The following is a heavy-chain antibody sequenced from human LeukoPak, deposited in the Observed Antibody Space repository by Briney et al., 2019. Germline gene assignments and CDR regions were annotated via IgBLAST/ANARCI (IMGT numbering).Heavy chain of an antibody. V-gene: IGHV4-4*02. J-gene: IGHJ4*02. CDR2: IYHSGSP. D-gene: IGHD1-1*01. Sequence: SETLSLTCAVSGGSISSNNWWGWVRQPPGKGLEWIGEIYHSGSPNYNPSLKSRVTISVDKSRNHFSLNLSSVTAADTAVYYCARVNINNWHSCDYWGRGTLVTVSS. CDR3: ARVNINNWHSCDY. CDR1: GGSISSNNW.